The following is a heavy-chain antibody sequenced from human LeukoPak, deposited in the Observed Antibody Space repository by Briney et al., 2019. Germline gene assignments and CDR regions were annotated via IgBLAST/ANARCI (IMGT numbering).Heavy chain of an antibody. V-gene: IGHV4-30-4*08. J-gene: IGHJ4*02. D-gene: IGHD6-19*01. CDR3: AKEDGEEYSSGWYKRNYFDN. Sequence: SQTLSLTCTVSGGSISSGNYYWSWIRQPPGKGLEWIGYIYYSGSTYYNPSLESRVTISADMSKNQVSLKLSSVTAADTAVYYCAKEDGEEYSSGWYKRNYFDNWGQGTRVTVSS. CDR1: GGSISSGNYY. CDR2: IYYSGST.